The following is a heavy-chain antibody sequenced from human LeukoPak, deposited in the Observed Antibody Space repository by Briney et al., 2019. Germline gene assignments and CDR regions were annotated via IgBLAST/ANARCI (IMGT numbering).Heavy chain of an antibody. D-gene: IGHD2-2*01. Sequence: SETLSLTCTVSGVSIRTYYWSWLRQPPGKGLEWIGRIYTSGSTNYNPSLKSRVTMSVDTSKNQFSLKLSSVTAADTAVYYCARDHCSSTSCYSGYWGQGTLVTVSS. CDR1: GVSIRTYY. V-gene: IGHV4-4*07. J-gene: IGHJ4*02. CDR2: IYTSGST. CDR3: ARDHCSSTSCYSGY.